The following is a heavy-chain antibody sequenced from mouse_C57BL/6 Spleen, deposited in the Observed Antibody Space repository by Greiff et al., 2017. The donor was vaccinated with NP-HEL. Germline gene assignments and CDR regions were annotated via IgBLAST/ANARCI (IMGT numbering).Heavy chain of an antibody. CDR3: ARVEVYYGNYVYFDY. D-gene: IGHD2-1*01. V-gene: IGHV3-6*01. CDR1: GYSITSGYY. CDR2: ISYDGSN. Sequence: EVQLQQSGPGLVKPSQSLSLTCSVTGYSITSGYYWNWIRQFPGNKLEWMGYISYDGSNNYNPSLKNRISITRDTSKNQFFLKLNSVTTEDTATYYCARVEVYYGNYVYFDYWGQGTTLTVSS. J-gene: IGHJ2*01.